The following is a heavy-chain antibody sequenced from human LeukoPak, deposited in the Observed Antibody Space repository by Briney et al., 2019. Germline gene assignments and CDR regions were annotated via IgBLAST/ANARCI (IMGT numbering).Heavy chain of an antibody. V-gene: IGHV1-2*02. CDR2: INPNSGGT. J-gene: IGHJ3*02. Sequence: ASVKVSCKASGYTFTGYYMHWVRQAPGQGLEWMGWINPNSGGTNYAQKFQGRVTMTRDTSISTAYMELSRLRSDDTAVYYCAREPGTTAAFDIWGQWTMVTVSS. CDR3: AREPGTTAAFDI. D-gene: IGHD4-17*01. CDR1: GYTFTGYY.